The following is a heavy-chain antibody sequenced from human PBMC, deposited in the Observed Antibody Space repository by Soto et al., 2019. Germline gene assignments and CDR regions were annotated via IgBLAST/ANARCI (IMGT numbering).Heavy chain of an antibody. CDR2: ISGSGGST. CDR3: AKDNHCSSTSCYRSPAYYFDY. V-gene: IGHV3-23*01. Sequence: GGSLRLSCAASGFTFSSYAMSWVRQAPGKGLEWVSAISGSGGSTYYADSVKGRFTISRDNSKNTLYLQMNSLRAEDTAVYYCAKDNHCSSTSCYRSPAYYFDYWGQGTLVTVS. J-gene: IGHJ4*02. D-gene: IGHD2-2*01. CDR1: GFTFSSYA.